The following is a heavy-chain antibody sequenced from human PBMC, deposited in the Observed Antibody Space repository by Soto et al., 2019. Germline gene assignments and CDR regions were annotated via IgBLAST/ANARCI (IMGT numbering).Heavy chain of an antibody. V-gene: IGHV4-30-4*01. Sequence: PSETLSLTCTVSGGSISSGDYYWSWIRQPPGKGLEWIGYIYYSGSTYYNPSLKSRVTISVDTSKNQFSLKLSSVTAADMAVYYCARDTTGTTDAFDPWGQGTLVTRLL. CDR1: GGSISSGDYY. CDR2: IYYSGST. J-gene: IGHJ5*02. CDR3: ARDTTGTTDAFDP. D-gene: IGHD1-1*01.